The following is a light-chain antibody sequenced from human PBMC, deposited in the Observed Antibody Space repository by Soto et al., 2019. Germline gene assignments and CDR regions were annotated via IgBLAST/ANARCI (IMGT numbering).Light chain of an antibody. J-gene: IGKJ2*01. CDR3: QQYSSYSYT. CDR1: QSISAW. CDR2: KAS. V-gene: IGKV1-5*03. Sequence: DIQMTQSPSTLSASVGDRVTITCRASQSISAWLAWYQQKPGKAPKLLIYKASSLESGVPSRFSGSGSGTEFTLTISSLQPDDFATYYCQQYSSYSYTFGQGNKLENK.